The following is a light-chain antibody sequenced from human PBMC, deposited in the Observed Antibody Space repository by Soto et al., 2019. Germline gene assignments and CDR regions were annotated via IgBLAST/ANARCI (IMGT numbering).Light chain of an antibody. CDR3: CSYAGSYTWV. J-gene: IGLJ3*02. CDR2: DVT. Sequence: QSALTQPRSVSGSPGQSVTISCTGTNSDVGAYNYVSWNQQHPGKVPKLLIYDVTRRPSGVPDRFSGSKSGNTASLTISGLQAEDEADYYCCSYAGSYTWVFGGGTKLTVL. CDR1: NSDVGAYNY. V-gene: IGLV2-11*01.